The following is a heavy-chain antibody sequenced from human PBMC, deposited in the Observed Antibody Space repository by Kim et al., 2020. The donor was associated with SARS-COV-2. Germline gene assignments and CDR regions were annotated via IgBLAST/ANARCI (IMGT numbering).Heavy chain of an antibody. CDR2: IYYSGST. D-gene: IGHD3-3*01. CDR1: GGSISSGGYY. J-gene: IGHJ4*02. CDR3: ARGNPLYYDFGSGPNSGYFDY. Sequence: SETLSLTCTVSGGSISSGGYYWSWIRQHPGKGLEWIGYIYYSGSTYYNPSLKSRVTISVDTSKNQFSLKLSSVTAADTAVYYCARGNPLYYDFGSGPNSGYFDYWGQGTLVTVSS. V-gene: IGHV4-31*03.